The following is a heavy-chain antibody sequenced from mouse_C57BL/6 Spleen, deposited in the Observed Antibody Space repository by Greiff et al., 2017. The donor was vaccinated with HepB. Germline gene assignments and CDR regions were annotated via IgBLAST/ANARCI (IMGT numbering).Heavy chain of an antibody. CDR1: GYTFTDYY. CDR2: INPYNGGT. V-gene: IGHV1-19*01. J-gene: IGHJ3*01. Sequence: EVQLQQSGPVLVKPGASVKMSCKASGYTFTDYYMNWVKQSHGKSLEWIGVINPYNGGTSSNQKFKGKATLTVDKSSSTAYMELNSLTSEDSAVYYCARRYGSSSWFAYWGQGTLVTVSA. CDR3: ARRYGSSSWFAY. D-gene: IGHD1-1*01.